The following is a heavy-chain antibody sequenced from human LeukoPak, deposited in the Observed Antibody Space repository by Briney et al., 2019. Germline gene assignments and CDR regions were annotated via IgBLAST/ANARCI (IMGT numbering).Heavy chain of an antibody. CDR3: ARDPPGRAFADFWSGYYPFDY. Sequence: ASVKVSCKASGYTFTSYGISWVRQAPGQGLEWMGWFSAYSGNTNYAHKLQGRVTMTTDTSTSTAYMELRSLRSDDTAVYYCARDPPGRAFADFWSGYYPFDYWGQGTLVTVSS. D-gene: IGHD3-3*01. V-gene: IGHV1-18*01. CDR1: GYTFTSYG. J-gene: IGHJ4*02. CDR2: FSAYSGNT.